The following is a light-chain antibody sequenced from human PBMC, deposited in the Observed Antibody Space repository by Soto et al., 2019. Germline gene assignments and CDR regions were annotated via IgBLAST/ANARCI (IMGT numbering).Light chain of an antibody. CDR1: KSVFHSSDKRNC. V-gene: IGKV4-1*01. CDR3: QQYYDIAT. J-gene: IGKJ3*01. Sequence: DIVLTQSPDSLTVSLGERATINCKSSKSVFHSSDKRNCLAWYQKKPGQPPKLLIYWASTRESGVPDRFSGSGSGTDFTLTISSLQAEDVAVYYCQQYYDIATFGPGTKVDIK. CDR2: WAS.